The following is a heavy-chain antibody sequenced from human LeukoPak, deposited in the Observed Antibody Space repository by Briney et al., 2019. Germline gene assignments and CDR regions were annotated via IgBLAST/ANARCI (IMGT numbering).Heavy chain of an antibody. D-gene: IGHD3-22*01. J-gene: IGHJ4*02. Sequence: ASVKVSCKASGGTFSSYGISWVRQAPGQGLEWMGWISAYNGNTNYAQKLQGRVTMTTDTSTSTAYMELRSLRSDDTAVYYCARWYTGSSGYYCDYWGQGTLVTVSS. CDR3: ARWYTGSSGYYCDY. CDR2: ISAYNGNT. V-gene: IGHV1-18*01. CDR1: GGTFSSYG.